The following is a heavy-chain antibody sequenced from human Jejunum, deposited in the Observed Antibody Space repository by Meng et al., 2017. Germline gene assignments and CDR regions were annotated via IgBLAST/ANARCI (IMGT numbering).Heavy chain of an antibody. CDR1: GGSVSRAGYQ. CDR3: AGDHMGSLDY. J-gene: IGHJ4*02. CDR2: AST. V-gene: IGHV4-61*08. Sequence: QVDRPGSGPGLGRPSETLSLICTVSGGSVSRAGYQWGWIRQPPGKGLEWIGYASTNYNPSLKSRVTISLDTSRNQFSLSLSSVTAADTAVYYCAGDHMGSLDYWGQGILVTVSS. D-gene: IGHD1-26*01.